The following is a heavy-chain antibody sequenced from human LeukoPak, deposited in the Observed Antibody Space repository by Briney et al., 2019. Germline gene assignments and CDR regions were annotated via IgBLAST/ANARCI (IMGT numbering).Heavy chain of an antibody. CDR3: ARGLFILTGYTWFDP. Sequence: SETLSLTCAVYGGSFSGYYWSWIRQPPGKGLEWIGEINHSGSTNYNPSLKSRVTISVDTSKNQFSLKLSSVTAADTAVYYCARGLFILTGYTWFDPWGQATLVTVSS. D-gene: IGHD3-9*01. CDR2: INHSGST. J-gene: IGHJ5*02. CDR1: GGSFSGYY. V-gene: IGHV4-34*01.